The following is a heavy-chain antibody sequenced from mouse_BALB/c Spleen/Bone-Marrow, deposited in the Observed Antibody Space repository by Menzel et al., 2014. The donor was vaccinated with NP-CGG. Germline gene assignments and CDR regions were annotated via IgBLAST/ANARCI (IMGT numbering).Heavy chain of an antibody. V-gene: IGHV1-7*01. CDR2: INPSSGYT. CDR3: ARDWTIPFAY. J-gene: IGHJ3*01. D-gene: IGHD1-1*02. Sequence: VKLQESGAELAKPGASVKMSCKASGYTFTNYWMHWVKQRPGQGLEWIGYINPSSGYTNYNQKFKDKATLTADKSSSTAYMQLSSLTSEDSAVYYCARDWTIPFAYWGQGTLVTVSA. CDR1: GYTFTNYW.